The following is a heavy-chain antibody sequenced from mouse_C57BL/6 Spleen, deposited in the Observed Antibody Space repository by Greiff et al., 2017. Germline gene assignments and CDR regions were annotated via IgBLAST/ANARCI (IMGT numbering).Heavy chain of an antibody. CDR2: IVPSDSYT. J-gene: IGHJ2*01. V-gene: IGHV1-69*01. Sequence: QVQLQQPGAELVMPGASVKLSCKASGYTFTSYWMHWVKQRPGQGLEWIGEIVPSDSYTNYNQKFKGKSTLTVDKSSSTAYMQLSSLTSEDSAVYYCARWGTTALDYWGQGTTLTVSS. CDR1: GYTFTSYW. D-gene: IGHD1-2*01. CDR3: ARWGTTALDY.